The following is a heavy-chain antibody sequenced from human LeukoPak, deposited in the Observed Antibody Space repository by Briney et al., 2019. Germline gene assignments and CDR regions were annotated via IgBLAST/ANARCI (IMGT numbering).Heavy chain of an antibody. J-gene: IGHJ6*02. CDR2: IYYSGST. V-gene: IGHV4-39*01. Sequence: PSETLSLTCTVSGGSISSSSYYWGWIRQPPGKGLEWIGSIYYSGSTYYNPSLESRVTISVDTSKNQFSLKLSSVTAADTAVYYCARAVTGYYPLYYYYGMDVWGQGTTVTVSS. CDR3: ARAVTGYYPLYYYYGMDV. D-gene: IGHD3-9*01. CDR1: GGSISSSSYY.